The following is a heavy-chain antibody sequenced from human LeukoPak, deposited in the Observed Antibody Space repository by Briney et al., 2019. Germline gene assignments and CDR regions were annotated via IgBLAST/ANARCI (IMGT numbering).Heavy chain of an antibody. CDR1: GGTFSSYA. J-gene: IGHJ4*02. D-gene: IGHD3-10*01. CDR3: ARGDPMVRGVKGPNPSDY. CDR2: IIPIFGTA. V-gene: IGHV1-69*13. Sequence: EASVKVSCKASGGTFSSYAISWVRQAPGQGLEWMGGIIPIFGTANYAQKFQGRVTITADESTSTAYMELSSLRSEDTAVYYCARGDPMVRGVKGPNPSDYWGQGTLVTVSS.